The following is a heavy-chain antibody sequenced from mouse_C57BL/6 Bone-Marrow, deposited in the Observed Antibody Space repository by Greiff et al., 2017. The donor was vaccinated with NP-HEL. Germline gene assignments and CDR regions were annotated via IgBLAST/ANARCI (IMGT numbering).Heavy chain of an antibody. CDR2: ISSGGSYT. CDR1: GFTFSSYG. CDR3: ARHRSYYGNWMDY. V-gene: IGHV5-6*01. J-gene: IGHJ4*01. Sequence: EVQRVESGGDLVKPGGSLKLSCAASGFTFSSYGMSWVRQTPDKRLEWVATISSGGSYTYYPDSLKGRFTLSRDNAKNTQYLQMSSLKSEDTAMDYCARHRSYYGNWMDYWGQGTSVTVSS. D-gene: IGHD2-1*01.